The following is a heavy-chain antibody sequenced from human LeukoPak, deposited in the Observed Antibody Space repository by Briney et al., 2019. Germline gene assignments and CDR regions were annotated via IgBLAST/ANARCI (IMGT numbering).Heavy chain of an antibody. CDR1: GFTFSSFW. Sequence: GGSLRLSCAASGFTFSSFWMSWVRQAPGKGLEWVAYIKQDGSEKSYVDSARGRFAISRDNAENSLYLQINSLRAEDTAVYYCARGRYGMDVWGKGTTVTVSS. J-gene: IGHJ6*04. CDR2: IKQDGSEK. V-gene: IGHV3-7*03. CDR3: ARGRYGMDV.